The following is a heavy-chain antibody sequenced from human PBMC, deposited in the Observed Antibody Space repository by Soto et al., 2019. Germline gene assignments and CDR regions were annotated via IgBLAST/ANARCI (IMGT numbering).Heavy chain of an antibody. CDR2: ISAYNGNT. J-gene: IGHJ5*02. V-gene: IGHV1-18*03. Sequence: QVQLVQSGAEVKKPGASVKVSCKASGYTFTSYGISWVRQAPGQGLEWMGWISAYNGNTNYAQKLQGRVTMTTDTATSTDYMEARSLRSDDMAVYYCEGIGAVAGNWFDPWGQGTLVTVAS. CDR3: EGIGAVAGNWFDP. D-gene: IGHD6-19*01. CDR1: GYTFTSYG.